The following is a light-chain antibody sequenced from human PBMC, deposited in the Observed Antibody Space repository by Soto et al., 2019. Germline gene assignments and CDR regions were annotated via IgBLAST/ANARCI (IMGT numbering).Light chain of an antibody. CDR3: QQSISAPLT. V-gene: IGKV1-39*01. Sequence: DIPMTQAPSSLSASVGDRVTITCRASQSVTIYLNWYQQKPGKAPKLLIYAASSLQSGVPSRLSGSGSGTDFTLTISSLQPEDSASYFCQQSISAPLTFGGGTKVEIK. CDR2: AAS. J-gene: IGKJ4*01. CDR1: QSVTIY.